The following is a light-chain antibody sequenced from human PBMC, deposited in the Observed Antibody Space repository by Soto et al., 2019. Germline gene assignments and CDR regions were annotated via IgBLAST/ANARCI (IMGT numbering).Light chain of an antibody. J-gene: IGKJ2*01. V-gene: IGKV1-5*03. CDR3: QQYNSYQYT. Sequence: DIQMTQSPSPLSASVGHRVTITCRASQSISSWLAWYQQKPGKAPKLLIFKAASLEGGIPSRFSGSGSETEFTLTISSLQPEDFATYYCQQYNSYQYTFGQGTKLEIK. CDR1: QSISSW. CDR2: KAA.